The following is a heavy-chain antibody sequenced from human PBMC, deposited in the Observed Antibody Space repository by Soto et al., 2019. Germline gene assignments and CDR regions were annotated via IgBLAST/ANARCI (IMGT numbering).Heavy chain of an antibody. J-gene: IGHJ4*01. CDR2: MYNSGTS. Sequence: QVQLQESGPGLLKPSQTLSLTCSVSGGSISSGTYYWSWIRHRPGKGLQWIGYMYNSGTSSYSPSLKSRSVLSVDTSKNQFSLKLTSVTAADMATYFCARRLSGSSAFDFWGLGILVTVSS. CDR1: GGSISSGTYY. V-gene: IGHV4-31*03. CDR3: ARRLSGSSAFDF. D-gene: IGHD2-15*01.